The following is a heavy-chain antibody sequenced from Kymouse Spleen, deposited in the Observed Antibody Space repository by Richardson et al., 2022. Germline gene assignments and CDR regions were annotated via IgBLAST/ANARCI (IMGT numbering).Heavy chain of an antibody. V-gene: IGHV4-59*01. D-gene: IGHD1-20*01,IGHD1-7*01. Sequence: QVQLQESGPGLVKPSETLSLTCTVSGGSISSYYWSWIRQPPGKGLEWIGYIYYSGSTNYNPSLKSRVTISVDTSKNQFSLKLSSVTAADTAVYYCASNWRLLLLLRYGRLGPRDHGHRLL. J-gene: IGHJ6*02. CDR1: GGSISSYY. CDR2: IYYSGST. CDR3: ASNWRLLLLLRYGR.